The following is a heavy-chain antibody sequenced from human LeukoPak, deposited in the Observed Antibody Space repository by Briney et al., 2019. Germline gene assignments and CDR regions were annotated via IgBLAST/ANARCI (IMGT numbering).Heavy chain of an antibody. D-gene: IGHD3-9*01. CDR2: IYYSGST. J-gene: IGHJ6*03. CDR1: GGSISSYY. V-gene: IGHV4-59*01. CDR3: AREGYDILTGYRSPYYYYMDV. Sequence: PSETLSLTCTVSGGSISSYYWSWIRQPPGKGLEWIGYIYYSGSTNYNPSLKSRVTISVDTSKNQFSLKLSSVTAADTAVYYCAREGYDILTGYRSPYYYYMDVWGKGTTVTISS.